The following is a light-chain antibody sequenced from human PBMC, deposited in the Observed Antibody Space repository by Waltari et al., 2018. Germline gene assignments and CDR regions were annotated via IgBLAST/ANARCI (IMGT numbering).Light chain of an antibody. CDR1: TSDVGGYNT. CDR2: DVS. J-gene: IGLJ3*02. CDR3: CSYAGSYTWV. Sequence: QSALTQPRSVSGSPGPSVTISCTGTTSDVGGYNTVSCYHQHPGKAPKLMIYDVSKRPSGVPDRFSGSKSGNTASLTISGLQAEDEADYYCCSYAGSYTWVFGGGTKLTVL. V-gene: IGLV2-11*01.